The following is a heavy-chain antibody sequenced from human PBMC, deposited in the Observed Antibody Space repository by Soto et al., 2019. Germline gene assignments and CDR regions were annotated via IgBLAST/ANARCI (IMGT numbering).Heavy chain of an antibody. Sequence: GGSLRLSCAASGFTFSSYAMSWVRQAPGKGLEWVSAISGSCGSTYYADSVKGRFTISRDNSKNTLYLQMNSLRAEDTAVYYCAKGGADCSGGSCYSHYYYYMDVWGKGTTVTVSS. J-gene: IGHJ6*03. CDR1: GFTFSSYA. CDR3: AKGGADCSGGSCYSHYYYYMDV. D-gene: IGHD2-15*01. V-gene: IGHV3-23*01. CDR2: ISGSCGST.